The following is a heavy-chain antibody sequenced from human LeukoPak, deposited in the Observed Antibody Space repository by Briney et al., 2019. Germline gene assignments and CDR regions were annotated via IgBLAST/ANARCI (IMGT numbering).Heavy chain of an antibody. D-gene: IGHD6-13*01. Sequence: AGGSMRPSCAASGFTVSSNYMSWVRQAPGKGLEWVSVIYSGGSTYYADSVKGRFTISRDNSKNTLYLQMNSLRAEDTAVYYCARGGSWYPAFDIWGQGTLVTVSS. CDR1: GFTVSSNY. CDR3: ARGGSWYPAFDI. V-gene: IGHV3-66*01. J-gene: IGHJ3*02. CDR2: IYSGGST.